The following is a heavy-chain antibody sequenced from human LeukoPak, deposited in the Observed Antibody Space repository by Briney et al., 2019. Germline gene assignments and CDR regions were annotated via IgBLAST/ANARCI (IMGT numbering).Heavy chain of an antibody. CDR3: ARAAAIAAAFDY. V-gene: IGHV4-34*01. CDR1: GGFFSGYY. CDR2: INHSRST. Sequence: SETLSLTCAVYGGFFSGYYWSWIRQPPGKGLEWIGEINHSRSTNYNPSLKSRVTISVDTSKNQFSLKLSSVTAADTAVYYCARAAAIAAAFDYWGQGTLVTVSS. J-gene: IGHJ4*02. D-gene: IGHD6-13*01.